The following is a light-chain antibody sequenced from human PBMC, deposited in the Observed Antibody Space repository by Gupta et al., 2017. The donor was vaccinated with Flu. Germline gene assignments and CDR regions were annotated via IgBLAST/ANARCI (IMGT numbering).Light chain of an antibody. J-gene: IGKJ2*01. Sequence: EIVLTQSPGTLSSSPGESATLSCRASQSVISRYLAWYQQKPGQAPRLLISGASNRATGIPDRFSGSGSGTDFILTISVLEPEDFAVYYCQQYSSSPKTFGRGTKLEIK. CDR1: QSVISRY. CDR2: GAS. CDR3: QQYSSSPKT. V-gene: IGKV3-20*01.